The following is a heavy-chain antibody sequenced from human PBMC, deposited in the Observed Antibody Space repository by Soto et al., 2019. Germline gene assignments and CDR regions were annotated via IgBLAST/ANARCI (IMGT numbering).Heavy chain of an antibody. CDR1: GFTFDDYA. CDR3: AKDIRSYYDSSGYFDY. D-gene: IGHD3-22*01. CDR2: ISWNSGSI. J-gene: IGHJ4*02. V-gene: IGHV3-9*01. Sequence: GGSLRLSCAASGFTFDDYAMHWVRQAPGKGLEWVSGISWNSGSIGYADSVKGRFTISRDNAKNSLYLQMNSLRAEDTALYYCAKDIRSYYDSSGYFDYWGQGTLVTVSS.